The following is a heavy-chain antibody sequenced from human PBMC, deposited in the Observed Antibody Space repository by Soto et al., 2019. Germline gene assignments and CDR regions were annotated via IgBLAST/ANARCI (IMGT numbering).Heavy chain of an antibody. D-gene: IGHD3-3*01. J-gene: IGHJ6*02. Sequence: GESLKISCKGSGYSFTSYWISWVRQMPGKGLEWMGRIDPSDSYTNYSPSFQGHVTISADKSISTAYLQWSSLKASDTAMYYCASGHYDFWSGYYQLGMDVWGQGTTVTVS. V-gene: IGHV5-10-1*01. CDR1: GYSFTSYW. CDR2: IDPSDSYT. CDR3: ASGHYDFWSGYYQLGMDV.